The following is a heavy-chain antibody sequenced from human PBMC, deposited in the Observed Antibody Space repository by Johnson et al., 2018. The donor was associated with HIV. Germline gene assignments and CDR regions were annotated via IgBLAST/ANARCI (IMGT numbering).Heavy chain of an antibody. V-gene: IGHV3-66*01. Sequence: EVQLVESGGDLVQPGGSLRLSCAASGFTVSSKYMAWVRQAPGQGLEWVSVIYSGESTYYADSVKDRFPISRDNSMNTLYLHMNNLRAEDPALYYCARASSYGVFDVWGQGTMVTVSS. D-gene: IGHD2-8*01. J-gene: IGHJ3*01. CDR3: ARASSYGVFDV. CDR2: IYSGEST. CDR1: GFTVSSKY.